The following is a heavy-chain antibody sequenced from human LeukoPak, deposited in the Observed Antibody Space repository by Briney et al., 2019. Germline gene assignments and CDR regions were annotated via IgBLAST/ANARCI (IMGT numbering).Heavy chain of an antibody. D-gene: IGHD5-12*01. CDR2: INHSGST. V-gene: IGHV4-34*01. CDR3: ARGHTESADDYGNWFHP. CDR1: GGSFSGYY. Sequence: PSETLSLTCAVYGGSFSGYYWSWIRQPPGKGLEWIGEINHSGSTNYNPSLKSRVTISVDTSKNQFSLKLSSVTAADAAVYYCARGHTESADDYGNWFHPWGQGTLVTVSS. J-gene: IGHJ5*02.